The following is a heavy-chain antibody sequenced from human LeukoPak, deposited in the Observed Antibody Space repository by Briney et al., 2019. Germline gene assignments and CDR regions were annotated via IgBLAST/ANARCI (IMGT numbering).Heavy chain of an antibody. V-gene: IGHV1-2*02. CDR2: INPNSGGT. D-gene: IGHD5-12*01. CDR3: ARQLVSGYDIDY. Sequence: ASVKVSCKASGYTFTVYYMHWVRQAPGQGLEWMGWINPNSGGTNYAQKYQGRVTMTRDTSITTAYMELSRLRSDDTAVYYCARQLVSGYDIDYWGQGTLVTVSS. J-gene: IGHJ4*02. CDR1: GYTFTVYY.